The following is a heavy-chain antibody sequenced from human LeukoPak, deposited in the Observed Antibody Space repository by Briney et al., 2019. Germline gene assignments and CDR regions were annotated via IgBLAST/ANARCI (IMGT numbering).Heavy chain of an antibody. Sequence: SETPSLTCAVSGGSITTTDFDWAWIRQPPGQGFEWIATISSSGKAYYYPSLMSRVTISVDTSKNQFSLDVTSVTAADTGLFYCARFKGGTGFDYWGRGILVIVS. J-gene: IGHJ4*02. CDR1: GGSITTTDFD. CDR3: ARFKGGTGFDY. CDR2: ISSSGKA. D-gene: IGHD1-26*01. V-gene: IGHV4-39*01.